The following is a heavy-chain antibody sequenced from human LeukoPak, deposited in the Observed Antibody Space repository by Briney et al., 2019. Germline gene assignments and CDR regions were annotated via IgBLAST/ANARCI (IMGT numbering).Heavy chain of an antibody. CDR2: INPSGGST. V-gene: IGHV1-46*01. Sequence: GASVKVSCKASGYTFTSYYMHWVRQAPGQGLERMGIINPSGGSTSYAQKFQGRVTMTRDTSTSTVYMELSSLRSEDTAVYYCARTYYDFWSGYYPPSDVYYGMDVWGQGTTVTVSS. J-gene: IGHJ6*02. CDR3: ARTYYDFWSGYYPPSDVYYGMDV. CDR1: GYTFTSYY. D-gene: IGHD3-3*01.